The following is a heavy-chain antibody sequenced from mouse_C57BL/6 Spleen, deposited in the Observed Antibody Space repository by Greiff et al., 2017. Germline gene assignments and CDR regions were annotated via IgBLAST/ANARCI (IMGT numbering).Heavy chain of an antibody. J-gene: IGHJ3*01. Sequence: EVKLVESGGGLVQPGGSMKLSCVASGFTFSNYWMNWVRQSPEKGLEWVAQIRLKSDNYATHYAESVKGRFTISRDDSKSSVYLQMNNLRAEDTGIYYCTAGGYDDGFAYWGQGTLVTVSA. CDR1: GFTFSNYW. CDR3: TAGGYDDGFAY. CDR2: IRLKSDNYAT. D-gene: IGHD2-2*01. V-gene: IGHV6-3*01.